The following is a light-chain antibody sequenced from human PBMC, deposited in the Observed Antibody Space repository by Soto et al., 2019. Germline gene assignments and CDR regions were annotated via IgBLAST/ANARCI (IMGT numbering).Light chain of an antibody. V-gene: IGLV2-8*01. CDR1: GSDIGAYNF. Sequence: QSALAQPPSASVSPGQSVTISCTGSGSDIGAYNFVSWYQQHPGKAPKLMIFGVTERTSGVPDRFSGSKSGNTASLTVSGLQADDEAVYYCYSYAGRNIWVFGGGTKLT. CDR3: YSYAGRNIWV. J-gene: IGLJ3*02. CDR2: GVT.